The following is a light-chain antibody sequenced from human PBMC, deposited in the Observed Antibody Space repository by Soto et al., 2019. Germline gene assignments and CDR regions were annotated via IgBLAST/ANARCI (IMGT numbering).Light chain of an antibody. V-gene: IGLV2-14*01. CDR3: NSFRVNRLYV. CDR1: SSDVGGYNA. J-gene: IGLJ1*01. Sequence: QSALAQPASVSGSPGQTITISCTGTSSDVGGYNAVSWYQHHPGKAPKLIIYEVTHRPAGVSGRFSASKSGNTASLTISGLQAEDEADYYCNSFRVNRLYVFETGTKVTVL. CDR2: EVT.